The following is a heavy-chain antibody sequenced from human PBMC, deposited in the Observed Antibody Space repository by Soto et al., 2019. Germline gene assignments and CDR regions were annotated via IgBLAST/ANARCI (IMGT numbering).Heavy chain of an antibody. CDR3: ARGYYGSGGYYYRSNYYYGMDV. V-gene: IGHV4-34*01. D-gene: IGHD3-10*01. Sequence: PSETLSLTCAVYGGSFSGYYWSWIRQPPGKGLEWIGEINHSGSTNYNPSLKSRVTISVDTSKNQFSLKLSSVTAADTAVYYCARGYYGSGGYYYRSNYYYGMDVWGQGTTVTVSS. CDR1: GGSFSGYY. CDR2: INHSGST. J-gene: IGHJ6*02.